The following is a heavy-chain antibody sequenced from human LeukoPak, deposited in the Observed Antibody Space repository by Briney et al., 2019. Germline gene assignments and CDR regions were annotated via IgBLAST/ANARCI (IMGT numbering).Heavy chain of an antibody. D-gene: IGHD6-19*01. CDR2: MNPNSGNT. V-gene: IGHV1-8*01. CDR1: GYTLTSYD. CDR3: ARRIAVAGYYYYGMDV. Sequence: ASVKVSCKASGYTLTSYDINWVRQATGQGLEWMGWMNPNSGNTGYAQKFQGRVTMTRNTSISTAYMELSSLRSEDTAVYYCARRIAVAGYYYYGMDVWGQGTTVTVSS. J-gene: IGHJ6*02.